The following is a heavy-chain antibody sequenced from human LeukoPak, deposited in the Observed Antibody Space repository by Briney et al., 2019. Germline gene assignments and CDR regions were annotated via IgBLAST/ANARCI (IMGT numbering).Heavy chain of an antibody. J-gene: IGHJ4*02. CDR3: ARGGYSYGSTPQY. CDR2: INSDGSST. V-gene: IGHV3-74*01. D-gene: IGHD5-18*01. CDR1: GFTFSSYW. Sequence: GGSLRLSGAASGFTFSSYWMHWVRQAPGKGPVWVSRINSDGSSTSYADSVKGRFTISRDNAKNTLYLQMNSLRAEDTAVYYCARGGYSYGSTPQYWGQGTLVTVSS.